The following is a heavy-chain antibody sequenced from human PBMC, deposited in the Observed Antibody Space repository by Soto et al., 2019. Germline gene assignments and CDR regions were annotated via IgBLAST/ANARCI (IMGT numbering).Heavy chain of an antibody. Sequence: PSETLSLTCAVSGYSISSSNWWGWIRQPPGKGLEWIGYIYYSGTTYYNPSLKSRVTISVDTSKNQFSLKLSSVTAADTAVYYCARGGDGYNLGWFDPWGKGTLVTVS. CDR2: IYYSGTT. CDR3: ARGGDGYNLGWFDP. CDR1: GYSISSSNW. D-gene: IGHD5-12*01. J-gene: IGHJ5*02. V-gene: IGHV4-28*03.